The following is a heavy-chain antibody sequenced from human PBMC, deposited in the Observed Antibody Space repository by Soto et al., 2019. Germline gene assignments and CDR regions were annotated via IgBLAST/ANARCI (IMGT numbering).Heavy chain of an antibody. CDR1: GYTLTELS. D-gene: IGHD3-22*01. CDR3: ATARPYYDSSGYYSDAFDI. V-gene: IGHV1-24*01. J-gene: IGHJ3*02. Sequence: ASVKVSCKVSGYTLTELSMHWVRQAPGKGLEWMGGFDPEDGETIYAQKFQGRVTMTEDTSTDTAYMELSSLRSEDTAVYYCATARPYYDSSGYYSDAFDIWAQGTMVTVSS. CDR2: FDPEDGET.